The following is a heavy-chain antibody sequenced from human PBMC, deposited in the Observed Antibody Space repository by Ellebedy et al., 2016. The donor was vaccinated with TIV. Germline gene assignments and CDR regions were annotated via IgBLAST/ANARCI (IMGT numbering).Heavy chain of an antibody. CDR3: ARRSQAPQAIYYYYGMDV. CDR2: IIPIFGTA. V-gene: IGHV1-69*13. J-gene: IGHJ6*02. CDR1: GGTFSSYA. Sequence: AASVKVSCKASGGTFSSYAISWVRQAPGQGLEWMGGIIPIFGTANYAQKFQGRVTITADESTSTAYMELSSLRSEDTAVYYCARRSQAPQAIYYYYGMDVWGQGTTVTVSS.